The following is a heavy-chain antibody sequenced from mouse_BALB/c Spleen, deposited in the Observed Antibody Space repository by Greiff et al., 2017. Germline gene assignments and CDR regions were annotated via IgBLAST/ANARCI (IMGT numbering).Heavy chain of an antibody. V-gene: IGHV5-17*02. CDR2: ISSGSSTI. CDR3: ARNWEDYAMDY. D-gene: IGHD4-1*01. Sequence: EVKVVESGGGLVQPGGSRKLSCAASGFTFSSFGMHWVRQAPEKGLEWVAYISSGSSTIYYADTVKGRFTISRDNPKNTLFLQMTSLRSEDTAMYYCARNWEDYAMDYWGQGTSVTVSS. J-gene: IGHJ4*01. CDR1: GFTFSSFG.